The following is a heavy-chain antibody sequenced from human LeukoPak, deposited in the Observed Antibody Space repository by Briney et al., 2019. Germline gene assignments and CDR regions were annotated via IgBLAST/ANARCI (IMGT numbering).Heavy chain of an antibody. CDR1: GFTVSNNY. J-gene: IGHJ4*02. D-gene: IGHD3-10*01. CDR3: AKQSPGLDY. CDR2: IYSGGST. V-gene: IGHV3-53*01. Sequence: GGSLRLSCAASGFTVSNNYMNWVRQAPGKGLEWVSLIYSGGSTDYADSVKGRFTISRDNSKNTLYLQMNSLRAEDTAVYYCAKQSPGLDYWGQGTLVTVSS.